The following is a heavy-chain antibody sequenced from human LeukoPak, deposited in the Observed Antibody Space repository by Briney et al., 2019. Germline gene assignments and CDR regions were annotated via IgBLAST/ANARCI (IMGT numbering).Heavy chain of an antibody. D-gene: IGHD3-22*01. CDR2: IYYSGST. CDR3: TRVYDSSGYLYYFDY. CDR1: GGSISSSSYY. V-gene: IGHV4-39*07. Sequence: KPSETLSLTCTVSGGSISSSSYYWGWIRQPLGKGLEWIGSIYYSGSTYYSPSLKSRVTISVDTSKNQFSLNLSSVTAADTAVYYCTRVYDSSGYLYYFDYWGQGTLVTVSS. J-gene: IGHJ4*02.